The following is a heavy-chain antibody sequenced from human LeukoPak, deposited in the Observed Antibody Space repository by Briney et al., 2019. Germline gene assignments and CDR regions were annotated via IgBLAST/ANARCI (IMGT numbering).Heavy chain of an antibody. CDR1: GYTFTGYY. D-gene: IGHD6-13*01. V-gene: IGHV1-2*02. CDR3: ARDHSSSWYYDAFDI. J-gene: IGHJ3*02. Sequence: ASVTVSCKASGYTFTGYYMHWVRQAPGQGLEWMGWIIPNSGGTNYAQKFQGRVTMTRDTSISTAYMELSRLRSDDTAVYYCARDHSSSWYYDAFDIWGQGTMVTVSS. CDR2: IIPNSGGT.